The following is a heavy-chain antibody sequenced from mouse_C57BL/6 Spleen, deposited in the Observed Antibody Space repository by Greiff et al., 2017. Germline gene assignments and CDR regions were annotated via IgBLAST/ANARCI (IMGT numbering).Heavy chain of an antibody. J-gene: IGHJ2*01. CDR3: ARRGYGSSGSYYFDY. CDR1: GYTFTSYG. CDR2: IYPRSGNT. D-gene: IGHD1-1*01. V-gene: IGHV1-81*01. Sequence: QVQLQQSGAELARPGASVKLSCKASGYTFTSYGISWVKQRTGQGLEWIGEIYPRSGNTYYNEKFKGKATLTADKSSSTEYMALRSRTSEDSAVYFCARRGYGSSGSYYFDYWGQGTTLTVSS.